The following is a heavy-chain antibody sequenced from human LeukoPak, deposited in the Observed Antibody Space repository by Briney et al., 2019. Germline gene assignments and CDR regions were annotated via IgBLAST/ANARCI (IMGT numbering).Heavy chain of an antibody. CDR3: ARRDPFDY. CDR1: GFTFSAYH. J-gene: IGHJ4*02. V-gene: IGHV3-48*02. CDR2: ISSDSGTL. Sequence: PGGSLRLSCASSGFTFSAYHMNWVRQAPRKGLEWISFISSDSGTLYYADSVKGRFTISRDNAANSLYLQMNNLRDEDTAVYYCARRDPFDYWGQGTMVTVSS.